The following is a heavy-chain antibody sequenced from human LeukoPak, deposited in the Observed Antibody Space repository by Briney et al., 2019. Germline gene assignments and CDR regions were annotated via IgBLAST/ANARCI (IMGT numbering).Heavy chain of an antibody. Sequence: GGSLRLSCAASGFTFSSYWMSWVRRAPGKGLEWVANIKEGGSKKYYVDSVKGRFTISRDNAKNSLYLQMNSLRAEDTAVYYCARESRWCGYYYGMGVWGQGTTVSVS. V-gene: IGHV3-7*05. CDR1: GFTFSSYW. CDR2: IKEGGSKK. D-gene: IGHD2-21*01. CDR3: ARESRWCGYYYGMGV. J-gene: IGHJ6*01.